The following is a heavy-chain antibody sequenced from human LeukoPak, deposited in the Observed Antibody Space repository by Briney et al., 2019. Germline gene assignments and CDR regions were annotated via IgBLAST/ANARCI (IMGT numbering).Heavy chain of an antibody. Sequence: PGGSLRLSCAASGFTFSSFAMSWVRQAPGKGLEWVSVIYSGGSTFYADSVKGRFSISRDNSKNTLYLQMNSLRAEDTAVYYCASARGSSYGSLGDWGQGTLVTVSS. CDR3: ASARGSSYGSLGD. J-gene: IGHJ4*02. CDR1: GFTFSSFA. D-gene: IGHD5-18*01. CDR2: IYSGGST. V-gene: IGHV3-53*01.